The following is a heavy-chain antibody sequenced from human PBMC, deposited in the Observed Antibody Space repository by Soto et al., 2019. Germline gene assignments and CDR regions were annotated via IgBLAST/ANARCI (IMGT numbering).Heavy chain of an antibody. J-gene: IGHJ3*02. CDR1: GFTFSSYW. CDR3: ARVLKSSGWDNDVFDI. D-gene: IGHD6-19*01. V-gene: IGHV3-74*01. Sequence: GGSLRLSCASSGFTFSSYWMHWVRQAPGKGLVWVSRIDTYGSATRYADSVKGRFTISRDNAKNTLYLQMNTLRAEDTAVYYCARVLKSSGWDNDVFDIWGQGTMVTVSS. CDR2: IDTYGSAT.